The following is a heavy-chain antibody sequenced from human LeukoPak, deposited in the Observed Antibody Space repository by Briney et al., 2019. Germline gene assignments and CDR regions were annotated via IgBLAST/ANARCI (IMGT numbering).Heavy chain of an antibody. V-gene: IGHV3-30-3*01. CDR3: ARDLGWIYYDTCGYLDY. D-gene: IGHD3-9*01. CDR1: GFTFSSYA. CDR2: ISYDGSNK. J-gene: IGHJ4*01. Sequence: GGSLRLSCAASGFTFSSYAMHWVRQAPGKGLEWVAVISYDGSNKYYADSVKGRFTISRDNSKNTLYLQMNSLRAEDTAVYYCARDLGWIYYDTCGYLDYWGQGSLVTVSS.